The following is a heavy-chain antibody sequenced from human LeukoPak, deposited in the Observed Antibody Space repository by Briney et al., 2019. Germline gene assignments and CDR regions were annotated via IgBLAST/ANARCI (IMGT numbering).Heavy chain of an antibody. Sequence: SETLSLTCTVSGGSMSNYWWNWVRQPPGKGLEWIGYIYYDGSTHYNPSLNSRVTVSIDTSRNQFSLKLNSVTAADTAVYYCARRLCSSLTCNIGPSGNWLDPWGQGTLVTVSS. D-gene: IGHD2-2*02. V-gene: IGHV4-59*08. CDR1: GGSMSNYW. J-gene: IGHJ5*02. CDR2: IYYDGST. CDR3: ARRLCSSLTCNIGPSGNWLDP.